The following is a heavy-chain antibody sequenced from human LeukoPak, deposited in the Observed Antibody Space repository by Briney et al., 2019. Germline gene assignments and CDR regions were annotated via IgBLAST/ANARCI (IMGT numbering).Heavy chain of an antibody. V-gene: IGHV3-66*01. J-gene: IGHJ4*02. CDR3: ARDGSDSSGYYFGLI. D-gene: IGHD3-22*01. CDR2: IYSGGST. CDR1: RFTVSSNY. Sequence: PGGSLRLSCAASRFTVSSNYMTWVRQAAGKGMEWVSVIYSGGSTYYADSVKGRFTISRDNSKNTLYLQMNSLRAEDTAVYYCARDGSDSSGYYFGLIWGQGTLVTVSS.